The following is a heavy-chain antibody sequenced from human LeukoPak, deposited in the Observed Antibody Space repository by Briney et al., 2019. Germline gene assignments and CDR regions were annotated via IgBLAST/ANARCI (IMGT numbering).Heavy chain of an antibody. D-gene: IGHD6-19*01. CDR3: ASQWLALDY. CDR2: ISYDGSNK. Sequence: QAGGSLKLSCAASGFTFSSYAMHWVRQAPGKGLEWVAVISYDGSNKYYADSVKGRFTISRDNSKNTLYLQMNSLRAEDTAVYYCASQWLALDYWGQGTLVTVSS. CDR1: GFTFSSYA. J-gene: IGHJ4*02. V-gene: IGHV3-30*04.